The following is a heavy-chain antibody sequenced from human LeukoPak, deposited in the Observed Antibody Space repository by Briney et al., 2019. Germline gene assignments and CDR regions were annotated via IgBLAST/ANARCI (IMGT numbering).Heavy chain of an antibody. CDR3: ARDHRRIVGATTNWFDP. CDR2: ISSSSSYI. J-gene: IGHJ5*02. Sequence: GGSLRLSCAASGFTFSSYSLNWVRQALGTWLDLFSSISSSSSYIYYADSVKGRFTISRDNAKNSLYLQMNSLRAEDTAVYYCARDHRRIVGATTNWFDPWGQGTLVTVSS. V-gene: IGHV3-21*01. D-gene: IGHD1-26*01. CDR1: GFTFSSYS.